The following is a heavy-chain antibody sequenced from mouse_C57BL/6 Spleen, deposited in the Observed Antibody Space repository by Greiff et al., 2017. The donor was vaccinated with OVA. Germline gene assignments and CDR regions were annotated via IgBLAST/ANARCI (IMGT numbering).Heavy chain of an antibody. J-gene: IGHJ4*01. CDR1: GFTFSDYY. Sequence: EVKVVESEGGLVQPGSSMKLSCTASGFTFSDYYMAWVRQVPEKGLEWVANINYDGSSTYYLDSLKSRFIISRDNAKNILYLQMSSLKSEDTATYYCAREGLPSYAMDYWGQGTSVTVSS. CDR2: INYDGSST. CDR3: AREGLPSYAMDY. V-gene: IGHV5-16*01. D-gene: IGHD2-4*01.